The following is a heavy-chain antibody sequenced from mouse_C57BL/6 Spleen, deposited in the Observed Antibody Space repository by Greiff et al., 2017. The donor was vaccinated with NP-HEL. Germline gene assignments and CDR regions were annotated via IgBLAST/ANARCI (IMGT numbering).Heavy chain of an antibody. CDR3: ARYRWLLHFDY. D-gene: IGHD2-3*01. V-gene: IGHV1-34*01. Sequence: VQLQQPGAELVRPGSSVKLSCKASGYTFTDYYMHWVKQSHGKSLEWIGYIYPNNGGNGYNQKFKGKATLTVDKSSSTAYMELRSLTSEDSAVYYCARYRWLLHFDYWGQGTTLTVSS. J-gene: IGHJ2*01. CDR1: GYTFTDYY. CDR2: IYPNNGGN.